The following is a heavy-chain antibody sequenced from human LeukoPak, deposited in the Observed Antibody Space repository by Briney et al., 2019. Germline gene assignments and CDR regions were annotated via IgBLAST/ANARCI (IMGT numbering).Heavy chain of an antibody. V-gene: IGHV3-33*01. CDR3: ARPSLAYCGGDCYSWYYYGMDV. D-gene: IGHD2-21*02. CDR2: IWYDGSNK. CDR1: GFTFSSYG. J-gene: IGHJ6*02. Sequence: GGSLRLSCAASGFTFSSYGMHWVRQAPGKGLEWVAVIWYDGSNKYYADSVKGRFTISRDNSKNTLYLQMNSLRAEGTAVYYCARPSLAYCGGDCYSWYYYGMDVWGQGTTVTASS.